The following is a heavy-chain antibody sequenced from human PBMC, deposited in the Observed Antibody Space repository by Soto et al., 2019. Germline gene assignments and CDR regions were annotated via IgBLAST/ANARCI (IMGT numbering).Heavy chain of an antibody. CDR1: GGSISSSSYY. CDR3: ARHEDSSGWYYFDY. D-gene: IGHD6-19*01. V-gene: IGHV4-39*01. J-gene: IGHJ4*02. Sequence: SETLSLTCTVSGGSISSSSYYWGWIRQPPGKGLEWIGSIYYSGSTYYNPSLKSRVTISVDTSKNQFSLKLSSVTAADTAVYYCARHEDSSGWYYFDYWGQGTLVTVSS. CDR2: IYYSGST.